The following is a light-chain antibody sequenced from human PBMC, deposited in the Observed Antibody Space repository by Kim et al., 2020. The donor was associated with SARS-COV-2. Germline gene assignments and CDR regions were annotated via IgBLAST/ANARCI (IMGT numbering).Light chain of an antibody. V-gene: IGLV2-14*03. J-gene: IGLJ2*01. CDR1: SSDVGNYNS. CDR2: DVS. CDR3: SSYATINTLI. Sequence: QSALTQPASVSGSPGQSITISCTGTSSDVGNYNSVSWYQQHPGKAPKLMISDVSQRSLGPYNRFSGSKSGNTASLTISGLQAEDEADYYCSSYATINTLIFGGGTQLTVL.